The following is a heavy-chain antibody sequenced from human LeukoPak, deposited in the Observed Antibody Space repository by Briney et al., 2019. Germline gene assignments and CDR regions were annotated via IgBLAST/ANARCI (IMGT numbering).Heavy chain of an antibody. D-gene: IGHD4-23*01. Sequence: SETLSLTCTVSGGSISSYYWSWIRQPPGKGLEWIGYIYYSGSTNYNPSLKSRVTISVDTSKNQFSLKLSSVTAADTAVYYCARATVATINWFDPWGQGTLVTVS. V-gene: IGHV4-59*01. CDR3: ARATVATINWFDP. J-gene: IGHJ5*02. CDR1: GGSISSYY. CDR2: IYYSGST.